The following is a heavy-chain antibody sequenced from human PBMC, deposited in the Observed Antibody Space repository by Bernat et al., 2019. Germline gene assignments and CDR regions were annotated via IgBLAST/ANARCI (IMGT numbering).Heavy chain of an antibody. Sequence: VQLVESGGGVVQPGGSLRLSCADSAFSFSNAWMNWVRQAPGKGLEWVGRIKSKAYGGTTDYAAAVKGRFTISSYDSQNMLYLQMNSLKSEDTAVYYCTTSYSETCFGDWGQGTLVTVSS. J-gene: IGHJ4*02. CDR1: AFSFSNAW. CDR3: TTSYSETCFGD. CDR2: IKSKAYGGTT. D-gene: IGHD5-12*01. V-gene: IGHV3-15*07.